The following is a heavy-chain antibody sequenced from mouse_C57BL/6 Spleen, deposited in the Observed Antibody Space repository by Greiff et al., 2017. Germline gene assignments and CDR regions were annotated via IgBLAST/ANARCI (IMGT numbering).Heavy chain of an antibody. CDR3: ARNWGYGSSYGFDY. Sequence: VQRVESGPGLVAPSQSLSITCTVSGFSLTSYAISWVRQPPGKGLEWLGVIWTGGGTNYNSALKSRLSISKDNSKSHVFLKMNSLQTDDTARYYCARNWGYGSSYGFDYWGQGTTLTVSS. CDR1: GFSLTSYA. V-gene: IGHV2-9-1*01. J-gene: IGHJ2*01. CDR2: IWTGGGT. D-gene: IGHD1-1*01.